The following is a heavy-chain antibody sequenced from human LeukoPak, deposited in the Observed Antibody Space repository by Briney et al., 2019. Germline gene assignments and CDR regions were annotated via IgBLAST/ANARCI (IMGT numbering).Heavy chain of an antibody. J-gene: IGHJ4*02. V-gene: IGHV3-30*18. Sequence: GGSLRLSCAASGFTFSDYYMTWVRQAPGKGLEWVAVISYDGSNKYYADFVKGRFTISRDNSKNTLYLQMNSLRAEDTAVYYCAKGVGYCSGGSCQQFDYWGQGTLVTVSS. CDR3: AKGVGYCSGGSCQQFDY. CDR1: GFTFSDYY. CDR2: ISYDGSNK. D-gene: IGHD2-15*01.